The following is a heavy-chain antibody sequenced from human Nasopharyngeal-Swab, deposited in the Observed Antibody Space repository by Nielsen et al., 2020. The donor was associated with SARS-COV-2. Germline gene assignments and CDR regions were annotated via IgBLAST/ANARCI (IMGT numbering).Heavy chain of an antibody. CDR3: ARDYSGYDVRYYYYYYMDV. CDR2: ISSSSSTI. J-gene: IGHJ6*03. Sequence: GESLKLSCAASGFTFRSYSMNWVRQAPGKGLEWVSYISSSSSTIYYADSVKGRFTISRDNAKNSLYLQMNSLRAEDTAVYYCARDYSGYDVRYYYYYYMDVWGKGTTVTVSS. V-gene: IGHV3-48*04. CDR1: GFTFRSYS. D-gene: IGHD5-12*01.